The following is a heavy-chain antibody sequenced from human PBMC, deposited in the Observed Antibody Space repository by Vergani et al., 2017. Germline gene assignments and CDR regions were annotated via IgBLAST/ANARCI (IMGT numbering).Heavy chain of an antibody. CDR2: FYTGGGT. CDR3: ASKRGACRAAYCHSYDF. Sequence: QVQLQESGPGLVRPSQTLSLTCTVSGGSISSGSYYWSWFRQPAGKGLEWIGRFYTGGGTSYNPSLKSRVTISVDTSKNQFSLQLSSVTAADTAVYHCASKRGACRAAYCHSYDFWGPGTLVGVSS. J-gene: IGHJ4*02. V-gene: IGHV4-61*02. CDR1: GGSISSGSYY. D-gene: IGHD2-15*01.